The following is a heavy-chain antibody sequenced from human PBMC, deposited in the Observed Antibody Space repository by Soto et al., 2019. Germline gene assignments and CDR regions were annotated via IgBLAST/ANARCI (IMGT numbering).Heavy chain of an antibody. CDR2: ISAYNGNT. CDR3: PSYHLNSYSSGMDV. V-gene: IGHV1-18*01. J-gene: IGHJ6*02. CDR1: GYTFTSYG. Sequence: QVQLVQSGAAVKKPGASVKVSCKASGYTFTSYGFSWVRQAPGQGLEWMGWISAYNGNTNYAQKLQGRVTMTTDTPTSTAYMALRSLRSDDTAVYDCPSYHLNSYSSGMDVWGQGTTVTVSS.